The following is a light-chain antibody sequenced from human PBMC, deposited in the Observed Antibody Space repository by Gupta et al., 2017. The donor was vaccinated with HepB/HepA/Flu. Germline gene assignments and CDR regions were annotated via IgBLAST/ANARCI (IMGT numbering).Light chain of an antibody. Sequence: EIVLTQSPGTLSLSPGERATLSCRASQSVGRKYLAWYQQKPGQAPRLLISGASSRATGIPDRFSGSGSGTEFVLTISGREPEDFAVCYCQQEDASPITFGQGTRLEIK. CDR2: GAS. CDR1: QSVGRKY. J-gene: IGKJ5*01. V-gene: IGKV3-20*01. CDR3: QQEDASPIT.